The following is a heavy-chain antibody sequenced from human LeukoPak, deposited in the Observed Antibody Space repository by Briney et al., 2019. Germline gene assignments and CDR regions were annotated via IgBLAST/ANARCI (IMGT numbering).Heavy chain of an antibody. CDR3: AKDVSSGWYNWFDP. V-gene: IGHV3-30*02. CDR2: IRYDGSNK. CDR1: GFTFSSYG. J-gene: IGHJ5*02. Sequence: PGGSLRLSCAASGFTFSSYGMHWVRQAPGKGLEWVAFIRYDGSNKYYADSVKGRFTISSDNSKNTLYLQMNSLRAEDTAVYYCAKDVSSGWYNWFDPWGQGTLVTVSS. D-gene: IGHD6-19*01.